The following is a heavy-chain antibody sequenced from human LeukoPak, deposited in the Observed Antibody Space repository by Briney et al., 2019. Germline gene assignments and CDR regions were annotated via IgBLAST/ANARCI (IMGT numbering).Heavy chain of an antibody. CDR3: TKGGGDYNYYYYYMDV. J-gene: IGHJ6*03. V-gene: IGHV3-23*01. CDR2: ISGYGGNT. Sequence: GGSLRLSCAASGFTFSSYGMSWVRQAPGKGLEWVSAISGYGGNTYYADSVKGRFTISRDNSKNTLYLQMNSLRAEDTAVYYCTKGGGDYNYYYYYMDVWGKGTTVTISS. D-gene: IGHD4-17*01. CDR1: GFTFSSYG.